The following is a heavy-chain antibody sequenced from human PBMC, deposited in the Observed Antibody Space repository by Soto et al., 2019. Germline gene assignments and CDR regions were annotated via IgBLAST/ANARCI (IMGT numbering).Heavy chain of an antibody. CDR1: GGSISSSNW. CDR2: IYHSGST. D-gene: IGHD5-12*01. J-gene: IGHJ6*01. V-gene: IGHV4-4*02. Sequence: QVQLQESGPGLVKPSGTLSLTCAVSGGSISSSNWWSWVRQPPGKGLEWIVEIYHSGSTNYNPSLKSRVTVPVEKSTNQFSLKLSPVTAADTAVYYCVRAPLRFHQGYYGMDAWGQGTTVTVSS. CDR3: VRAPLRFHQGYYGMDA.